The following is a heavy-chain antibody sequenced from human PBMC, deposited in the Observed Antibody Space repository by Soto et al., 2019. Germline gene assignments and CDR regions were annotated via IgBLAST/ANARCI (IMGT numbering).Heavy chain of an antibody. D-gene: IGHD5-12*01. J-gene: IGHJ4*02. V-gene: IGHV3-21*01. CDR3: ARDSYDSQFDY. CDR1: GFTFSSYC. Sequence: PGGSLTPSCAASGFTFSSYCMNWVRQAAGKGLEWVSSISSSSSYIYYADSVKGRFTISRDNAKNSLYLQMNSLRAEDTAVYYCARDSYDSQFDYRGQGTLVTVSS. CDR2: ISSSSSYI.